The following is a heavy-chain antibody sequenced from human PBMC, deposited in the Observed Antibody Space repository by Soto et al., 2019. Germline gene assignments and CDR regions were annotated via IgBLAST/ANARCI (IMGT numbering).Heavy chain of an antibody. V-gene: IGHV4-59*01. Sequence: SETLSLTCTVSGGSISSYYWSWIRQPPGKGLEWIGYIYYSGSTNYNPSLKSRVTISVDTSKNQFSLKLSSVTAADTAVYYCARDLMDYDFWSGYAFDPWGQGTLVTVSS. CDR2: IYYSGST. D-gene: IGHD3-3*01. J-gene: IGHJ5*02. CDR1: GGSISSYY. CDR3: ARDLMDYDFWSGYAFDP.